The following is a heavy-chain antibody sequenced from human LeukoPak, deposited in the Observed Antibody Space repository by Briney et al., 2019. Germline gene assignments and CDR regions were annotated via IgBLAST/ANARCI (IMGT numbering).Heavy chain of an antibody. CDR2: VYKNGHL. J-gene: IGHJ4*02. CDR3: ARTGYSSGWADY. CDR1: GDSTTNYY. D-gene: IGHD6-19*01. V-gene: IGHV4-59*01. Sequence: SETLSLTCSVSGDSTTNYYCSWIRQSPGKGLEWLAYVYKNGHLDYNPSPRSRVTISVDTSKNQFSLKLSSVTAADTAVYYCARTGYSSGWADYWGQGTLVTVSS.